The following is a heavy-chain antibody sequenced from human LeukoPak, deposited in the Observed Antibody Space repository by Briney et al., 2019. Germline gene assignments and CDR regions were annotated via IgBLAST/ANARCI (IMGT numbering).Heavy chain of an antibody. J-gene: IGHJ4*02. D-gene: IGHD6-13*01. Sequence: GGSLRLSCAASGFXFTNAWISWVRQAPGKGLEWVGRIKSKTDGGTTDYAAPVKGRFTISRDDSKNTLYLQMNSLKTEDTAVYYCTTLSLGIAAPDYWGQGTLVTVSS. CDR2: IKSKTDGGTT. V-gene: IGHV3-15*01. CDR1: GFXFTNAW. CDR3: TTLSLGIAAPDY.